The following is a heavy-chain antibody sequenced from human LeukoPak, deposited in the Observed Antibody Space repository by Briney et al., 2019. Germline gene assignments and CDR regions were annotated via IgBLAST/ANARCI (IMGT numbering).Heavy chain of an antibody. J-gene: IGHJ4*02. CDR1: GASLSRYY. D-gene: IGHD3-22*01. CDR2: IYTSGSI. V-gene: IGHV4-4*07. CDR3: VRDRNYYDSSGWTPFDY. Sequence: SHPLSLTCTVSGASLSRYYWSWIRQPAGKGLEWIGRIYTSGSINYNPSLKSRVTMSVDTSKGALCLKLSSVTLANDYTLYFVRDRNYYDSSGWTPFDYCGQGALVTVSS.